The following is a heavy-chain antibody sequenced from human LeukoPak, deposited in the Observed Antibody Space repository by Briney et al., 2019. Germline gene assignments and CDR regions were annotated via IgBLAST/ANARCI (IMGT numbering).Heavy chain of an antibody. CDR3: ARDDIVTTMQFDY. Sequence: SETLSLTCTVSGYSISSGYYWGWIRQPPGKGLEWIGTIYHSGTTYYNPSLKSRVTISVDTSKNQFSLRLTSVTAADTAVYYCARDDIVTTMQFDYWGQGTLVTVSS. CDR2: IYHSGTT. J-gene: IGHJ4*02. CDR1: GYSISSGYY. D-gene: IGHD5-12*01. V-gene: IGHV4-38-2*02.